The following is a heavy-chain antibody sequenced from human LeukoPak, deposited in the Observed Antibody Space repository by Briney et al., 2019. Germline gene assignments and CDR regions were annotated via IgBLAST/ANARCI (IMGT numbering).Heavy chain of an antibody. Sequence: TGESLKISCKGSGYSFTSYWIGWVRQMPGKGLEWMGIIYPGDSDTRYSPSFQGQVTISADKSISTAYLQWSSLKASDTAMYYCARRSYYYDSSHHFDYWGQGTLVTVSS. J-gene: IGHJ4*02. CDR3: ARRSYYYDSSHHFDY. CDR2: IYPGDSDT. V-gene: IGHV5-51*01. CDR1: GYSFTSYW. D-gene: IGHD3-22*01.